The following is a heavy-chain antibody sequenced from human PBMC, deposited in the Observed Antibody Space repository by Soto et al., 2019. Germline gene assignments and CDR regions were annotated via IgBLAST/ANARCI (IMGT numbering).Heavy chain of an antibody. J-gene: IGHJ4*02. V-gene: IGHV3-33*01. CDR3: ARDPRGVIPHHLDS. Sequence: QVQLVESGGGMVQPGMSLRLSCAASGFTFSSYGMHWVLQAPGKGLEWVAVIWYDGSNKYSADSVKGRFTISRDNYQNTLDLQMNCLRAEDTAVYYCARDPRGVIPHHLDSWGQGILVTVSS. CDR1: GFTFSSYG. CDR2: IWYDGSNK. D-gene: IGHD3-10*01.